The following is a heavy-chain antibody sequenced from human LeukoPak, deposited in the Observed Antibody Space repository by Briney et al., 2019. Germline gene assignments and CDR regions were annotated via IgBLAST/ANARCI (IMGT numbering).Heavy chain of an antibody. CDR3: AREVEYYYGSGSYYFAYYFDY. J-gene: IGHJ4*02. CDR2: INAGNGNT. V-gene: IGHV1-3*01. Sequence: ASVKVSCKASGYTFTSYAMHWVRQAPGQRLEWMGWINAGNGNTKYSQKFQGRVTITRDTSASTAYMELSSLRSEDTAVYYCAREVEYYYGSGSYYFAYYFDYWGQGTLVTVSS. D-gene: IGHD3-10*01. CDR1: GYTFTSYA.